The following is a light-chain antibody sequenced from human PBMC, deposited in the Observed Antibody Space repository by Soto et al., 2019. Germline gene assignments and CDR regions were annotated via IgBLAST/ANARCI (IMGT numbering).Light chain of an antibody. CDR2: WAS. Sequence: DIVMTQSPDSLAVSLGERATINCKSSQSVLYSSNNKNYLAWYQQKPGQPPKLLIYWASTRESGVPDRFSGSGSGTEFTLTISSLQAADVAVYYCQQYYSTPVSFGQGTKVEIK. CDR3: QQYYSTPVS. CDR1: QSVLYSSNNKNY. V-gene: IGKV4-1*01. J-gene: IGKJ1*01.